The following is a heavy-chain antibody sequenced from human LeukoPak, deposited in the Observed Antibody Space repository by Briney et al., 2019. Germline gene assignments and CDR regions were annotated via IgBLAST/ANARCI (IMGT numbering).Heavy chain of an antibody. CDR2: IIPILDTT. J-gene: IGHJ4*02. CDR3: ARESFSRRAGITMVRGVITY. Sequence: SVKVSCKASGGTLSNYAINWVRQAPGQGLEWMGRIIPILDTTNYAQKFQGRVAIITDESTSTAYMELITLRSGDTAVYYCARESFSRRAGITMVRGVITYWGQGTLVTVSS. CDR1: GGTLSNYA. V-gene: IGHV1-69*11. D-gene: IGHD3-10*01.